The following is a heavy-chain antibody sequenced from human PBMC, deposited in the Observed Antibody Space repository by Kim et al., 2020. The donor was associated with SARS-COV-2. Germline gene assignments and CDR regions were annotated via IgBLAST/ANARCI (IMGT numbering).Heavy chain of an antibody. D-gene: IGHD6-19*01. V-gene: IGHV4-39*01. CDR1: GGSISSSSYY. Sequence: SETLSLTCTVSGGSISSSSYYWGWIRQPPGKGLEWIGSIYYSGSTYYNPSLKSRVTISVDTSKNQFSLKLSSVTAADTAVYYCARQYSSGYPVDYWGQGTLVTVSS. CDR2: IYYSGST. CDR3: ARQYSSGYPVDY. J-gene: IGHJ4*02.